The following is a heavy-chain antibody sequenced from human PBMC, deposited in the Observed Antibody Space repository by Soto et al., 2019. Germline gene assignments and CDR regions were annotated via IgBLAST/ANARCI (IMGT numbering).Heavy chain of an antibody. CDR1: GDSISSSSYY. J-gene: IGHJ5*02. D-gene: IGHD5-12*01. CDR2: IYYSGNI. Sequence: QLQLQESGPGLLKPSETLSLTCTVSGDSISSSSYYWDWIRQPPGKGLEWIGSIYYSGNIYYNPSLMSRVTISVDTSKTQFSLKLNSVTAADTAVYYCARRRAHGFNWFDHWGQGTLVTVSS. CDR3: ARRRAHGFNWFDH. V-gene: IGHV4-39*01.